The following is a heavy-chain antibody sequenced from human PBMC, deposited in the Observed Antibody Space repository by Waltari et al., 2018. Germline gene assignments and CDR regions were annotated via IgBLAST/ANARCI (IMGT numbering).Heavy chain of an antibody. CDR3: ARGYYDSSGCPDY. V-gene: IGHV3-7*01. CDR1: GFTFSSYW. Sequence: EVQLVESGGGLVQPGGSLRLSCAASGFTFSSYWMSWVRQAPGKGLERVANIKQDGSEKYYVDSVKGRFTISRDNAKNSLYLQMNSLRAEDTAVYYCARGYYDSSGCPDYWGQGTLVTVSS. D-gene: IGHD3-22*01. J-gene: IGHJ4*02. CDR2: IKQDGSEK.